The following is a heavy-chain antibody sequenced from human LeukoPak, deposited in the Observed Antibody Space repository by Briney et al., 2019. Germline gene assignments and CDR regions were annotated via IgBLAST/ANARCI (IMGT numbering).Heavy chain of an antibody. CDR2: ISAYNGNT. V-gene: IGHV1-18*01. D-gene: IGHD4-17*01. J-gene: IGHJ6*03. CDR3: ARGEGGDSYYYYYMDV. CDR1: GYTFTSYG. Sequence: ASVKVSCKASGYTFTSYGISWVRQAPGQGLEWMGWISAYNGNTNYAQKVQGRVTMTTDTSTSTAYMELRSLRSDDTAVYYCARGEGGDSYYYYYMDVWGKGTTVTVSS.